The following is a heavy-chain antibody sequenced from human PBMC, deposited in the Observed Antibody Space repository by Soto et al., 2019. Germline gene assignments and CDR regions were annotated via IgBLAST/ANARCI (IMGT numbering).Heavy chain of an antibody. CDR3: ATSYDSGFDP. V-gene: IGHV1-18*04. J-gene: IGHJ5*02. Sequence: QLQLVQSGAEVERPGASVRVSCKAYGYAFSKYGISWIRQAPGQGLEWMGWIRPDNGDTNYAQNFQGRVTMTTDTSSNAAYMELRSLRSDDTAVYYCATSYDSGFDPWGQGTLVSVSS. CDR2: IRPDNGDT. D-gene: IGHD5-12*01. CDR1: GYAFSKYG.